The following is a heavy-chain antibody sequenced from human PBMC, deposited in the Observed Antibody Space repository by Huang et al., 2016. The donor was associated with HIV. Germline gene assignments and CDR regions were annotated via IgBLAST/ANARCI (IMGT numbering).Heavy chain of an antibody. CDR1: GFNFSAYW. V-gene: IGHV3-7*01. D-gene: IGHD3-9*01. CDR3: ARGGIYYDVLTGRHYYYNGLDV. J-gene: IGHJ6*02. CDR2: RKQDGMEK. Sequence: EVHLVESGGDLVQPGGSLRLSCVASGFNFSAYWMRWVRQAPGKGRGWVSNRKQDGMEKNYVDSVKGRFTISRDNAKNSVYLQLTSLRAEDTAVYYCARGGIYYDVLTGRHYYYNGLDVWGQGTTVTVSS.